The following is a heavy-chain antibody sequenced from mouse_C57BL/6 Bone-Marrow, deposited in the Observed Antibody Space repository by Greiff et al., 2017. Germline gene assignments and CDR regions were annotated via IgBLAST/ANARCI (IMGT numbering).Heavy chain of an antibody. CDR2: ISDGGSYT. Sequence: EVQLVESGGGLVKPGGSLKLSCAASGFTFSSYALSWVRQTPEKRLEWVATISDGGSYTYYPDNVKGRFTISRNNAKNNLYLPMSHLKSEDTAMYYCARDPMGYEDDWGQGTTLTVSS. CDR3: ARDPMGYEDD. V-gene: IGHV5-4*01. D-gene: IGHD2-2*01. J-gene: IGHJ2*01. CDR1: GFTFSSYA.